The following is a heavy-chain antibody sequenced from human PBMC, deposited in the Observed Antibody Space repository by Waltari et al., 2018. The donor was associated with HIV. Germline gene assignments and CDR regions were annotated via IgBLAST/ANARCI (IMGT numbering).Heavy chain of an antibody. Sequence: EVQVVESGGGLVKQGGYLRVSCASFQLPFEHVWMTWVRQAPGKGLEWVGRIKSKRDGGATDYAASVKGRFVISRDDSQNTLYLQMSGLRTEDTAMYYCTTGGYPTEAFDVWGQGTMVTVSP. V-gene: IGHV3-15*01. CDR2: IKSKRDGGAT. CDR1: QLPFEHVW. J-gene: IGHJ3*01. CDR3: TTGGYPTEAFDV. D-gene: IGHD5-12*01.